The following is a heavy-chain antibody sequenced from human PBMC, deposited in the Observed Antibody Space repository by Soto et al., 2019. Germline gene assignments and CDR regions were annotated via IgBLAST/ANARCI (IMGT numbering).Heavy chain of an antibody. CDR1: GCTFTSYG. V-gene: IGHV1-18*01. J-gene: IGHJ5*02. Sequence: ASVKVSCKASGCTFTSYGISWVRQAPGQGLEWMGWISAYNGNTNYAQKLQGRVTMTTDTSTSTAYMELRSLRSDDTAVYYCARDGAYCGGDCYTPWGQGTLVTVSS. D-gene: IGHD2-21*02. CDR3: ARDGAYCGGDCYTP. CDR2: ISAYNGNT.